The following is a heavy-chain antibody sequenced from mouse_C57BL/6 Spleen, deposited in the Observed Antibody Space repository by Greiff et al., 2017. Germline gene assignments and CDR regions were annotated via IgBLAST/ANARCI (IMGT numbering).Heavy chain of an antibody. D-gene: IGHD1-1*01. J-gene: IGHJ4*01. V-gene: IGHV1-15*01. CDR3: TRHYGSHYAMDD. Sequence: VKLVESGAELVRPGASVTLSCKASGYTFTDYEMHWVQQTPVHGLEWIGAIDPETGGTAYNQQFKGKAILTADKSSSTAYMELRSLTSEDSAVYYCTRHYGSHYAMDDWGQGTSVTVSS. CDR2: IDPETGGT. CDR1: GYTFTDYE.